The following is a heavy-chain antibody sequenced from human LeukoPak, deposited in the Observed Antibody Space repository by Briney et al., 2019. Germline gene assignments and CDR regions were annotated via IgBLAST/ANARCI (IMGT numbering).Heavy chain of an antibody. CDR2: FKSKTDGGTT. CDR3: TTGAYYGDYAEFDY. CDR1: GDTFSNAW. D-gene: IGHD4-17*01. Sequence: GGSLRLYCAASGDTFSNAWMSWVRQAPGTGLELVGRFKSKTDGGTTDYAAPVKGRFTISRDDSKNTLYLQMNSLKTEDTAVYYCTTGAYYGDYAEFDYWGQGTLVTVSS. V-gene: IGHV3-15*01. J-gene: IGHJ4*02.